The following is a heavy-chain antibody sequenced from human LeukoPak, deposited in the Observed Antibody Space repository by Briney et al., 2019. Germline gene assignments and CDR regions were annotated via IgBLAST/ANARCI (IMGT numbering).Heavy chain of an antibody. V-gene: IGHV4-59*01. CDR3: ASGAAAGTRRKYNWFDP. D-gene: IGHD6-13*01. J-gene: IGHJ5*02. CDR1: GGSISSYY. Sequence: PSETLSLTCTVSGGSISSYYWSWIRQPPGKGLEWIGYIYYSGSTNYNPSLKSRVTISVDTSKNQFSLKLSSVTAADTAVYYCASGAAAGTRRKYNWFDPWGQGTLVTVSS. CDR2: IYYSGST.